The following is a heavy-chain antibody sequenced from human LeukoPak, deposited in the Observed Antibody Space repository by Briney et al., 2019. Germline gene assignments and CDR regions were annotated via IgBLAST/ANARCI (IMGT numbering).Heavy chain of an antibody. J-gene: IGHJ6*02. D-gene: IGHD4-17*01. CDR3: ARDPRTTGKSNYGMDV. CDR2: IYSGGTT. V-gene: IGHV3-53*01. CDR1: GITVSSNY. Sequence: GGSLRLSCAASGITVSSNYMSWVRQPPGKGLEWGSIIYSGGTTYYAVSVQGRFTMSRDNSKNTVYLQMNSLRVEDTAVYYCARDPRTTGKSNYGMDVWGQGTTVTVSS.